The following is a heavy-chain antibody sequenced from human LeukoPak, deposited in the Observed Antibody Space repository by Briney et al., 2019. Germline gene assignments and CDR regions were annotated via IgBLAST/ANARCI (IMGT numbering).Heavy chain of an antibody. V-gene: IGHV4-61*02. CDR2: ISSSGST. D-gene: IGHD3-9*01. Sequence: SETLSLTCTVSGDSISSGDYYWSWIRQPAGKGLEWIGRISSSGSTNYNPSLKSRVTISVDTSKNQFSLKLSSVTAADTAVYYCALRYFDWLLRRLSDYWGQGTLVTVSS. CDR1: GDSISSGDYY. J-gene: IGHJ4*02. CDR3: ALRYFDWLLRRLSDY.